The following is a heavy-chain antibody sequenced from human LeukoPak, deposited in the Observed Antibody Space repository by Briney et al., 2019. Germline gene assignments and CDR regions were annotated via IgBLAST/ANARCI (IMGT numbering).Heavy chain of an antibody. V-gene: IGHV1-18*01. Sequence: ASVKDSCKASGYTFTSYGISWVRQAPGQGLEWMGWISAYNGNTNDAQKLQGRVTMTTDTSTSRAYMELRSLRSDDTAVYYCARDKYCSSTSCYTGFDYWGQGTLVTVSS. CDR3: ARDKYCSSTSCYTGFDY. D-gene: IGHD2-2*02. J-gene: IGHJ4*02. CDR2: ISAYNGNT. CDR1: GYTFTSYG.